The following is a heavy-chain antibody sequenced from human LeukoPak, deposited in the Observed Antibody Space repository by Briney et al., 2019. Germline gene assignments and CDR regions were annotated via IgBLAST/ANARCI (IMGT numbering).Heavy chain of an antibody. Sequence: SGGSLRLSCAASGFTFSSYAMSWVRQAPGKGLEWVSAISGSGGSTYYADSVKGRFTISRDNAKNSLYLQMNSLRAEDTAVYYCARAHLLNYYDSSGSIDYWGQGTLVTVSS. V-gene: IGHV3-23*01. CDR2: ISGSGGST. CDR1: GFTFSSYA. CDR3: ARAHLLNYYDSSGSIDY. D-gene: IGHD3-22*01. J-gene: IGHJ4*02.